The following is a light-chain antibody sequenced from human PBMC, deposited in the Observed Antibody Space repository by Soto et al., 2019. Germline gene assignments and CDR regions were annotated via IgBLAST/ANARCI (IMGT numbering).Light chain of an antibody. CDR1: QSVRSNF. V-gene: IGKV3-20*01. CDR2: GAS. CDR3: DSAYSLRT. Sequence: SRGERAKLSCVASQSVRSNFLACYQQKPGQAPRLLIYGASNRATVIPDRFSGSGSGTAFTLTFSFLEPDGFPVCSSDSAYSLRTFAQGT. J-gene: IGKJ5*01.